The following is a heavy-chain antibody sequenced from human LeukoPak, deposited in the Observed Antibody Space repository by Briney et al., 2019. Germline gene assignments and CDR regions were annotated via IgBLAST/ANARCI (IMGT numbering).Heavy chain of an antibody. D-gene: IGHD6-19*01. Sequence: PGGSLRLSCAASGSTFSSYWMSWVRQAPGKGLEWVANIKQDGSEKYYVDSVKGRFTISRDNAKNSLYLQMNSLRAEDTAVYYCARGTQYDGRYPSGYLDYWGQGTLVTVSS. CDR2: IKQDGSEK. CDR3: ARGTQYDGRYPSGYLDY. V-gene: IGHV3-7*01. CDR1: GSTFSSYW. J-gene: IGHJ4*02.